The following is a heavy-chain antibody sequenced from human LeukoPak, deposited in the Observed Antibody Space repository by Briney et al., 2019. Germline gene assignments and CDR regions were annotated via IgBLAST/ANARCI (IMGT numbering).Heavy chain of an antibody. V-gene: IGHV4-59*01. CDR2: IFYSGST. CDR3: ARLSGRIAAAGKGWFDP. CDR1: DGSLSNYY. Sequence: SETLSLTCSVSDGSLSNYYWSWIRQPPGKGLEWIGHIFYSGSTNYNPSLQSRVTISVDTSKNHFSLKLNSVTAADTAIYYCARLSGRIAAAGKGWFDPWGQGTLVTVSS. J-gene: IGHJ5*02. D-gene: IGHD6-13*01.